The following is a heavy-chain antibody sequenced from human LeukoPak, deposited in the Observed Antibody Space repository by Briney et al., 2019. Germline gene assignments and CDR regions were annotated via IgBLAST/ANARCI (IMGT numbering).Heavy chain of an antibody. CDR2: INPNSGGT. V-gene: IGHV1-2*06. D-gene: IGHD3-22*01. CDR3: ARDLFLGSDSHDDP. Sequence: ASVKVSCKASGYTFTGYYMHWVRQAPGQGLDWMGRINPNSGGTNYAQKFQGRVTMTRDTSISTAYMELSRLRSDDTAVYYCARDLFLGSDSHDDPWGQGTLVTVSS. CDR1: GYTFTGYY. J-gene: IGHJ5*02.